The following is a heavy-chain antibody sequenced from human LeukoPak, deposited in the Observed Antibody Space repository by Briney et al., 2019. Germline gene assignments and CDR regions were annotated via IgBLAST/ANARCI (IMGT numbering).Heavy chain of an antibody. CDR3: ARTTSGSYVYYYYYGMDV. Sequence: GGSLRLSCAASGFTFSSYSMNWVRQAPGKGLEWVSSISSSSSYIYYADSVKGRFTISRDNAKNSLYLQMNSLRDEDTAVYYCARTTSGSYVYYYYYGMDVWGQGTTVTVSS. D-gene: IGHD1-26*01. V-gene: IGHV3-21*01. CDR2: ISSSSSYI. CDR1: GFTFSSYS. J-gene: IGHJ6*02.